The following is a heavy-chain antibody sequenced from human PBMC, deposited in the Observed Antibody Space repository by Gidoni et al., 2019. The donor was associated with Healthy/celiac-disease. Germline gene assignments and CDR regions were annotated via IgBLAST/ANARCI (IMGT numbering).Heavy chain of an antibody. J-gene: IGHJ3*02. D-gene: IGHD3-9*01. V-gene: IGHV4-38-2*01. Sequence: QVQLQESGPGLVKPSETLSLTCAVSGYSISSGYYWGWIRQPPGKGLEWIGSIYHSGSTYYNPSLKSRVTISVDTSKNQFSLKLSSVTAADTAVYYCASGYYDILTGQLGAFDIWGQGTMVTVSS. CDR1: GYSISSGYY. CDR3: ASGYYDILTGQLGAFDI. CDR2: IYHSGST.